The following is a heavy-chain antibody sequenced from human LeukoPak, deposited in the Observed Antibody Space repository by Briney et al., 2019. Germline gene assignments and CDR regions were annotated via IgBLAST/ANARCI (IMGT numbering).Heavy chain of an antibody. J-gene: IGHJ3*02. CDR2: INHSGST. D-gene: IGHD3-3*01. Sequence: PSETLSLTCAVYGGSFSGYYWSWIRQPPGKGLEWIGEINHSGSTNYNPALKSRVTISVDTSKNQYSLKLSSVTAADTAVYYCARGQLRSLIWGQGTMVTVSS. V-gene: IGHV4-34*01. CDR1: GGSFSGYY. CDR3: ARGQLRSLI.